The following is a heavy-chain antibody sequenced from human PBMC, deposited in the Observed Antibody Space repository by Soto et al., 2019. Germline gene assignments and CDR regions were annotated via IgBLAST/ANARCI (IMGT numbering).Heavy chain of an antibody. J-gene: IGHJ4*01. CDR1: GFDFYYYN. V-gene: IGHV3-21*01. Sequence: PGGSLRLSCAASGFDFYYYNMNWVRQAPGRGLEWVSSISGTGIDIHFADSMKGRFVISRDNAKTSLYLQMNSLRPEDTAVYYCARERVVNSTDYYFDYWGHGTLVTVSS. CDR3: ARERVVNSTDYYFDY. D-gene: IGHD3-16*02. CDR2: ISGTGIDI.